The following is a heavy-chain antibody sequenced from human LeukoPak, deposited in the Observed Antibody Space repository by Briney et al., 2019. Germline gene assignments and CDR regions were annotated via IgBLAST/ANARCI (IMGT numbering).Heavy chain of an antibody. J-gene: IGHJ4*02. CDR3: ASGGNSSYHDY. CDR1: GVSFSGYY. CDR2: INHSGST. V-gene: IGHV4-34*01. D-gene: IGHD6-19*01. Sequence: PSETLSLTCAVYGVSFSGYYWSWIRQPPGKGLEWIGEINHSGSTNYNPSLKSRVTISVDTSKNQFSLKLSSVTAAVTAVYYCASGGNSSYHDYWGQGTLVTVSS.